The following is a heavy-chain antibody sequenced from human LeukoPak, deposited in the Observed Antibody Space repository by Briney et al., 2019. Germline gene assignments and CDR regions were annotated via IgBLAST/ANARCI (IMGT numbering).Heavy chain of an antibody. CDR2: MYLDGRT. CDR3: AGLEGRYSTDWFYFFDY. D-gene: IGHD6-19*01. Sequence: PSGTLSLTCAVSGGSISSLNLWSWLRQPPGKGLEWVGEMYLDGRTNFHPSVRGRVTIFIDKPKNQLSLQLTSVTAAATAVYYCAGLEGRYSTDWFYFFDYWGQGALVTVSS. V-gene: IGHV4-4*02. CDR1: GGSISSLNL. J-gene: IGHJ4*02.